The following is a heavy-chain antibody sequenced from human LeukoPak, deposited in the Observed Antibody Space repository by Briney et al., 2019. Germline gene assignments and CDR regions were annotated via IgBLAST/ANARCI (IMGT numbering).Heavy chain of an antibody. CDR3: AKFCSGGSCYSYFQH. CDR2: ISGSGGST. V-gene: IGHV3-23*01. Sequence: GGSLRLSCAASGFTFSSYTMSWVCQAPGKGLEWVSAISGSGGSTYYADSVKGRFTISRDNSKNTLYLQMNSLRAEGTAVYYCAKFCSGGSCYSYFQHWGQGTLVTVSS. CDR1: GFTFSSYT. J-gene: IGHJ1*01. D-gene: IGHD2-15*01.